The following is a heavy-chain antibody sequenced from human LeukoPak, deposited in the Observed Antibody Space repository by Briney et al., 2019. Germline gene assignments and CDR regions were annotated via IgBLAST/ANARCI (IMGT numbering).Heavy chain of an antibody. Sequence: PSETLSLTCAVSGGSISSSNWWSWVRQPPGKGLEWIGEIYHSGSTNYNPSLKSRVTMSVDKSKNQFSLKLSSVTAADTAVYYCAVGGVYLRGGAEAFDIWGQGTMVTVSS. CDR1: GGSISSSNW. J-gene: IGHJ3*02. CDR2: IYHSGST. CDR3: AVGGVYLRGGAEAFDI. D-gene: IGHD3-10*01. V-gene: IGHV4-4*02.